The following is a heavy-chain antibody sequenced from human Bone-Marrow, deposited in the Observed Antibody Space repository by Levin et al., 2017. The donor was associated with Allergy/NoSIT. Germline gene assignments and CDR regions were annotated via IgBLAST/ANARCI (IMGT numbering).Heavy chain of an antibody. CDR2: IKSKTDGGTT. Sequence: SCAASGFTFSNAWMSWVRQAPGKGLEWVGRIKSKTDGGTTDYAAPVKGRFTISRDDSKNTLYLQMNSLKTEDTAVYYCLAEHDDFWSGYKEYDYWGQGTLVTVSS. CDR1: GFTFSNAW. D-gene: IGHD3-3*01. CDR3: LAEHDDFWSGYKEYDY. J-gene: IGHJ4*02. V-gene: IGHV3-15*01.